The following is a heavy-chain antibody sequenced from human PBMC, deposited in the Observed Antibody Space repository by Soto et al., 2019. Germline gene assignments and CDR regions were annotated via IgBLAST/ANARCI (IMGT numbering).Heavy chain of an antibody. CDR1: GGSVSSGSYY. D-gene: IGHD1-26*01. V-gene: IGHV4-61*01. CDR2: IYYSGST. J-gene: IGHJ6*02. Sequence: QVQLQESGPGLVKPSETLSLTCTVSGGSVSSGSYYWSWIRQPPGKGLEWIGYIYYSGSTNYNPSLKSRVTISVDTSKNQFSLKLSSVTAADTAVYYCAKGGARFYYYYGMDVWGQGTTVTVSS. CDR3: AKGGARFYYYYGMDV.